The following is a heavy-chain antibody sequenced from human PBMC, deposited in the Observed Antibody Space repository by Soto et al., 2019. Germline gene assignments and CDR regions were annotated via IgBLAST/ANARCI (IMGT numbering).Heavy chain of an antibody. J-gene: IGHJ4*02. CDR2: ISYDGSNK. CDR1: GFTFSSYG. D-gene: IGHD1-26*01. CDR3: AKGWVSFDY. Sequence: RLSCAASGFTFSSYGMHWVRQAPGKGLEWVAVISYDGSNKYYADSVKGRFTISRDNSKNTLYLQMNSLRAEDTAVYYCAKGWVSFDYWGQGTLVTVSS. V-gene: IGHV3-30*18.